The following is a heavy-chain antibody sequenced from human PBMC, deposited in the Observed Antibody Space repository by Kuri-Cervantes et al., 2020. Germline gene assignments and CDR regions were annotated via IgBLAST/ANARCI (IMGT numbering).Heavy chain of an antibody. Sequence: SETLSLTCAVSGDSVSSNSTAWNWIRQSPSRGLEWLGRTYYRLKWYNDYAVSVKSRMTINADTSKNQFSLQLNSVTPEDTAVYYCARDGKITMVQGVTLYYYYMDVWGKGTTVTVSS. V-gene: IGHV6-1*01. CDR2: TYYRLKWYN. CDR1: GDSVSSNSTA. D-gene: IGHD3-10*01. CDR3: ARDGKITMVQGVTLYYYYMDV. J-gene: IGHJ6*03.